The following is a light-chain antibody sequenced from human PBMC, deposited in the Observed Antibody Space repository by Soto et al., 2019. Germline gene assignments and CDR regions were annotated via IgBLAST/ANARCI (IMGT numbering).Light chain of an antibody. CDR2: AAS. CDR1: QSISSY. Sequence: DIQMTQSPSSLSASVGDRVTITCRASQSISSYLNWYQQKPGKAPKLLLYAASSLQSGVPSRFSGSGSGTDFTLTISSLQPEEFATYYCQQSYSTPLTFGGGTKVEIK. V-gene: IGKV1-39*01. J-gene: IGKJ4*01. CDR3: QQSYSTPLT.